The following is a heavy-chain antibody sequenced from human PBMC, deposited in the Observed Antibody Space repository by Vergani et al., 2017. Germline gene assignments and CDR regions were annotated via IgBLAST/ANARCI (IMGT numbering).Heavy chain of an antibody. CDR3: AKVPYYYDSSGYYFGYFDY. Sequence: EVQLLESGGGLVQPGGSLRLSCAASGFTFSSYAMSWVRQAPGKGLEWVSAISGSGGSTYYADSVKGRFTISRDNSKNTLYLQMNSLRAEDTAVYYCAKVPYYYDSSGYYFGYFDYWGQGPLVTVSS. D-gene: IGHD3-22*01. CDR2: ISGSGGST. V-gene: IGHV3-23*01. J-gene: IGHJ4*02. CDR1: GFTFSSYA.